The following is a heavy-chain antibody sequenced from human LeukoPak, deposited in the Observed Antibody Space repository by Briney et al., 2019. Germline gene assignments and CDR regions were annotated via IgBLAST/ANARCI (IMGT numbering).Heavy chain of an antibody. CDR1: GVSISSYY. V-gene: IGHV4-59*08. D-gene: IGHD2-15*01. J-gene: IGHJ4*02. Sequence: ASETLSLTCTVAGVSISSYYWSWLRQPPGKGREWIGYIYYSGSTNYNPSLKSRVTISVDTSKNQFSLKLSSVTAADTAVYYCARQPAGDCSGGSCYSEYFDYWGQGTLVTVSS. CDR2: IYYSGST. CDR3: ARQPAGDCSGGSCYSEYFDY.